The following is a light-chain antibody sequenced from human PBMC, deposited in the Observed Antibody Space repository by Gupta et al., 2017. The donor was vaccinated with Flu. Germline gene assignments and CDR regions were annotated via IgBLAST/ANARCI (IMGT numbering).Light chain of an antibody. CDR2: GAS. J-gene: IGKJ1*01. V-gene: IGKV3-15*01. Sequence: ELVMKQSRAPQPVSLRESATLSRRAGQSISSNLAWYQQKPGQGPRLPIDGASTSATGIPASCSGGGSGIEFTLTIRSLQSEDFEFCYCQKYKNWSRTFGQGTKLEIK. CDR1: QSISSN. CDR3: QKYKNWSRT.